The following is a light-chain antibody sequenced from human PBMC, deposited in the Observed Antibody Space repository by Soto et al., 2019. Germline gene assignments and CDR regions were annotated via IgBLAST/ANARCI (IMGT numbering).Light chain of an antibody. Sequence: DIQMTQSPSSLSASVGDRVTITCRASQGISNYLAWYQQKPGKVPKLLIYAASTLQSGVPSRFSGSGSGTYFTLTISSLPPEDVATYYCQKYNSAPTFGQGTKLEIK. CDR1: QGISNY. CDR2: AAS. CDR3: QKYNSAPT. V-gene: IGKV1-27*01. J-gene: IGKJ2*01.